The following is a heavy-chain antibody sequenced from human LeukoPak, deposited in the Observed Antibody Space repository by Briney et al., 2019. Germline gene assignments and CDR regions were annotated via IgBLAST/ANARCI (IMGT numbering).Heavy chain of an antibody. CDR1: SDFITGSTYY. CDR2: MYYSGST. Sequence: KPSETLSLTCTVSSDFITGSTYYWGWIRQPPGKGLEWIGSMYYSGSTYSNPSLRSRVTMSADTSKNQFSLNLKSVTAADTAVYYCARQYYDSTGYYYFDYWGQGTLVTVSS. CDR3: ARQYYDSTGYYYFDY. D-gene: IGHD3-22*01. J-gene: IGHJ4*02. V-gene: IGHV4-39*01.